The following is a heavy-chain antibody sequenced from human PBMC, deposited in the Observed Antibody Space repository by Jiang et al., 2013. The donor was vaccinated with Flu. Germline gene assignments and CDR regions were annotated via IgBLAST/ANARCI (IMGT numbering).Heavy chain of an antibody. CDR2: MNPNSGNT. Sequence: GAEVKKPGASVKVSCKASGYTFTSYDINWVRQATGQGLEWMGWMNPNSGNTGYAQKFQGRVTMTRNTSISTAYMELSSLRSEDTAVYYCASGKYYDFWSAWFDPWGQGTLVTVSS. D-gene: IGHD3-3*01. V-gene: IGHV1-8*01. CDR3: ASGKYYDFWSAWFDP. J-gene: IGHJ5*02. CDR1: GYTFTSYD.